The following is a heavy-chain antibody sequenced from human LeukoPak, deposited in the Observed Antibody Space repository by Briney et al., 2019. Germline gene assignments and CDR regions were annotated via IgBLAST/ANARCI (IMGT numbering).Heavy chain of an antibody. D-gene: IGHD6-13*01. CDR2: ITYDGNNK. V-gene: IGHV3-30-3*01. J-gene: IGHJ3*02. CDR3: AKGLEQQLDAFDI. CDR1: GFTFSNYA. Sequence: GGSLRLSCAASGFTFSNYAMHWARRAPGKGLEWVAVITYDGNNKYYADSVKGRFTISRDNSKNTLYLQMNSLRAEDTAVYYCAKGLEQQLDAFDIWGQGTMVTVSS.